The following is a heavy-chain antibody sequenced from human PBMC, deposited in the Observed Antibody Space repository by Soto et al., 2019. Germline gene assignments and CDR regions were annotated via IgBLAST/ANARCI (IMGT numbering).Heavy chain of an antibody. CDR2: ISDAGRST. CDR1: GFTFSTYT. D-gene: IGHD2-2*01. CDR3: AKDDGATYCGLSRCQATSCDF. J-gene: IGHJ4*02. Sequence: EVELLESGGGLIQPGGSLRLSCAASGFTFSTYTMNWVRQAPGRGLEWISTISDAGRSTFYADSVKGRFIVSRDNSKNTLFLEMTRLRLDDTAVYYCAKDDGATYCGLSRCQATSCDFWGQGVLVAVSS. V-gene: IGHV3-23*01.